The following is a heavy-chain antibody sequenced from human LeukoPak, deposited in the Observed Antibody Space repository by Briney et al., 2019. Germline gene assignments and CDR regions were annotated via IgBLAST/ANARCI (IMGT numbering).Heavy chain of an antibody. CDR2: INPNSGGT. D-gene: IGHD2-15*01. J-gene: IGHJ4*02. V-gene: IGHV1-2*02. CDR3: ARGLHRRCSGGICYQPFDY. CDR1: GYTFTGYY. Sequence: ASVKVSCKASGYTFTGYYMHWVRQAPGQGLEWMGWINPNSGGTNYAQKFQGRVTMTRDTSISTAYMELSRLRSDDTAVYYCARGLHRRCSGGICYQPFDYWGQGTLVTVSS.